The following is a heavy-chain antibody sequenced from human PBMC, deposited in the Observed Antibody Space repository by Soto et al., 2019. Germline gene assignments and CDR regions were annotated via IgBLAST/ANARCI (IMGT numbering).Heavy chain of an antibody. CDR3: ARGQGGGSSSDWFDP. V-gene: IGHV4-34*01. D-gene: IGHD6-6*01. Sequence: SETLSLTCAVYGGYFSGYYWSWIRQPPGKGLEWIGEINHSGSTNYNPSLKSRVTISVDTSKNQFSLKLSSATAADTAVYYCARGQGGGSSSDWFDPWGQGTLVTVSS. CDR1: GGYFSGYY. J-gene: IGHJ5*02. CDR2: INHSGST.